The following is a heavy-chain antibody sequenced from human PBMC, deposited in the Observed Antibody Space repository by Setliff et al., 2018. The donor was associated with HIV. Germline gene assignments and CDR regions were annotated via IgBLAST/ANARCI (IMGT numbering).Heavy chain of an antibody. J-gene: IGHJ5*02. CDR1: GDTFSSYA. Sequence: SVKVSCKASGDTFSSYAISWVRQAPGQGLEWMGGIIPISGTVSYAQKFWGRVTITTHESTSTAYMELSSLRSEDTAVYYCARDFGGYCSSLSCPGLFDPWGQGTLVTVSS. V-gene: IGHV1-69*05. CDR2: IIPISGTV. D-gene: IGHD2-2*01. CDR3: ARDFGGYCSSLSCPGLFDP.